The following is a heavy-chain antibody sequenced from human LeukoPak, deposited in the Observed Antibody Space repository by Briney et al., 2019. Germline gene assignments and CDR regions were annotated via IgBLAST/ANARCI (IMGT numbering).Heavy chain of an antibody. D-gene: IGHD2-8*01. CDR3: ARGRMVYANSFDY. CDR1: GYSFTDYG. Sequence: GASVKVSCKASGYSFTDYGISWVRQAPGQGLEWMGWISAYNGNTNYAQKFQGRVSMTRDTSISTAYMELSRLRSDDTAVYYCARGRMVYANSFDYWGQGTLVTVSS. J-gene: IGHJ4*02. CDR2: ISAYNGNT. V-gene: IGHV1-18*01.